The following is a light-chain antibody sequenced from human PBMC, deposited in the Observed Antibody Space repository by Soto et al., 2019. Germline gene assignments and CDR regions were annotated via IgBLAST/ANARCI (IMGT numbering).Light chain of an antibody. J-gene: IGKJ3*01. CDR3: QQLNSYPPFT. V-gene: IGKV1-9*01. Sequence: IHLTQSPSSLSASVGDRVTITCRASQGISSYLAWYQQKPGKAPKLLIYAASTLQSGVPSRFSGSGSGTDFTLTISSLQPGDFATYYCQQLNSYPPFTFGPGTKVDIK. CDR1: QGISSY. CDR2: AAS.